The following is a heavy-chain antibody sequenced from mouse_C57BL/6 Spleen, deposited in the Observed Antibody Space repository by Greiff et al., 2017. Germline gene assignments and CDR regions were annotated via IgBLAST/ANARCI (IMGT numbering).Heavy chain of an antibody. D-gene: IGHD1-1*01. CDR2: IYPRSGNT. CDR1: GYTFTSYG. CDR3: ARSGHYYGSSYVDFDV. Sequence: VQLQQSGAELARPGASVKLSCKASGYTFTSYGISWVKQRTGQGLEWIGEIYPRSGNTYYNEKFKGKATLTADKSSSTAYMELRSLTSEDSAVYFCARSGHYYGSSYVDFDVWGTGTTVTVSS. J-gene: IGHJ1*03. V-gene: IGHV1-81*01.